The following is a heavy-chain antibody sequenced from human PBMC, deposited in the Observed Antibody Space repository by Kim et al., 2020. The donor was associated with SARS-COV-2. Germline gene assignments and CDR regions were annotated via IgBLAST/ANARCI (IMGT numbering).Heavy chain of an antibody. CDR1: GGSFSGYY. J-gene: IGHJ5*02. V-gene: IGHV4-34*01. D-gene: IGHD3-10*01. Sequence: SETLSLTCAVYGGSFSGYYWSWIRQPPGKGLEWIGEINHSGSTNYNPSLKSRVTISVDTSKNQFSLKLSSVTAADTAVYYCARWVTMVRGRTIRPGFDPWGQGTLVTVSS. CDR3: ARWVTMVRGRTIRPGFDP. CDR2: INHSGST.